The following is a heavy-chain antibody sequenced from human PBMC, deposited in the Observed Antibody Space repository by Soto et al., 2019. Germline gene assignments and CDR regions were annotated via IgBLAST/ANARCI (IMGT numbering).Heavy chain of an antibody. V-gene: IGHV4-59*01. J-gene: IGHJ3*02. D-gene: IGHD3-22*01. CDR1: GDSISSYY. CDR2: MDCSGST. CDR3: ATYTMRGAFDI. Sequence: SETLSLTCRVCGDSISSYYGIGMRHPPGKGREWIGYMDCSGSTNYNPSLKSRVTISVDTSKNQFSLKLSSVTAADTAVYSCATYTMRGAFDIWGQGTMVTV.